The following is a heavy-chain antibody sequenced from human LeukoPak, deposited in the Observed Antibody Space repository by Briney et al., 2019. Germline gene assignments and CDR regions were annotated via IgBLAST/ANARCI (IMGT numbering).Heavy chain of an antibody. V-gene: IGHV3-23*01. Sequence: GGSLRLSCAASGFTFSSYAMSWVRQAPGKGLEWVSAISGSGGSTYYADSVKGRFTISRDNSKNTLYLQMNSLRAEDTAVYYCAKDITPEIAAAIYVAFDIWGQGTMVTVSS. J-gene: IGHJ3*02. CDR2: ISGSGGST. CDR1: GFTFSSYA. CDR3: AKDITPEIAAAIYVAFDI. D-gene: IGHD6-13*01.